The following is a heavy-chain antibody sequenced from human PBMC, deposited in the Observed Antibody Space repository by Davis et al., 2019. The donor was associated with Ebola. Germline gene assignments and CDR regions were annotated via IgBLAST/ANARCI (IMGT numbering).Heavy chain of an antibody. J-gene: IGHJ6*02. Sequence: ASVKVSCKASGYTFTSYYMNWVRQAPGQGLEWMGIINPSGGSTSYAQKFQGRVTMTRDTSTSTVYMELSSLRSEDTAVYYCARGRAVAGTGGIYYYYYGMDVWGQGTTVTVSS. CDR1: GYTFTSYY. CDR2: INPSGGST. CDR3: ARGRAVAGTGGIYYYYYGMDV. D-gene: IGHD6-19*01. V-gene: IGHV1-46*01.